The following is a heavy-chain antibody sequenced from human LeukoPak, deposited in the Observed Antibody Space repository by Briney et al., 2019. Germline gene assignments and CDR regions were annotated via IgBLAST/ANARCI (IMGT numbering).Heavy chain of an antibody. Sequence: PGGSLRLSCAASGFTFSDYYMHWVRQAPGKGMEWVSYISSSGSYTHADSVKGRFTISRDNAKNSLYLQMNSLRAEDTALYYCARTTGSFGPVALWGQGTLVTVSS. CDR2: ISSSGS. CDR3: ARTTGSFGPVAL. J-gene: IGHJ4*02. D-gene: IGHD1-14*01. V-gene: IGHV3-11*06. CDR1: GFTFSDYY.